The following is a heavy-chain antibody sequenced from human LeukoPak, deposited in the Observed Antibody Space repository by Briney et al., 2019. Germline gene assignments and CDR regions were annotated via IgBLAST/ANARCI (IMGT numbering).Heavy chain of an antibody. D-gene: IGHD2-2*02. CDR1: GGTFSSYA. CDR3: ARHRSYQLLYESGVNWFDP. V-gene: IGHV1-69*13. CDR2: IIPIFGTA. J-gene: IGHJ5*02. Sequence: SVKVSCKASGGTFSSYAISWVRQAPGQGLEWMGGIIPIFGTANYAQKFQGRVTITADESTSTAYMELSSLRSEDTAVYYCARHRSYQLLYESGVNWFDPWGQGTLLTVSS.